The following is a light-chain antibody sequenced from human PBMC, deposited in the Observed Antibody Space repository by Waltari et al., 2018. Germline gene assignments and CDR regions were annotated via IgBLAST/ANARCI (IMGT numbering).Light chain of an antibody. CDR1: QGVARA. CDR2: DAS. CDR3: QMYVRLPVT. J-gene: IGKJ1*01. Sequence: CGASQGVARALAWDQQKTGQAPRLLIYDASSRATGISDKFSGSGSGTDFSLTISRVEPEDFAVYFCQMYVRLPVTFGQGTKVEVK. V-gene: IGKV3-20*01.